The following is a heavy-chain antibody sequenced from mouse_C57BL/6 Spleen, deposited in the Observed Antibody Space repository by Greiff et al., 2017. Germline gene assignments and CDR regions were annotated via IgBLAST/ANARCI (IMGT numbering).Heavy chain of an antibody. CDR2: IYPGDGDT. CDR3: ARDLYYAMDY. J-gene: IGHJ4*01. V-gene: IGHV1-82*01. Sequence: QVQLKQSGPELVKPGASVKISCKASGYAFSSSWMNWVKQRPGKGLEWIGRIYPGDGDTNYNGKFKGKATLTADKSSSTAYMQLSSLTSEDSAVYFSARDLYYAMDYWGQGTSVTVSS. CDR1: GYAFSSSW.